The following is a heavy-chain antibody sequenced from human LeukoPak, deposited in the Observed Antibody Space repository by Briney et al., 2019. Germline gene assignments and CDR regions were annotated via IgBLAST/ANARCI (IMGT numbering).Heavy chain of an antibody. Sequence: PGGSLRLSCAASGFTFSSYGTHWVRQAPGKGLEWVAVIWYDGSNKYYADSVKGRFTISRDNANNSLYLQMNSPRVEDTAVYYCAREATTVLDAFDIWGQGTMVTVSS. CDR1: GFTFSSYG. J-gene: IGHJ3*02. V-gene: IGHV3-33*01. CDR2: IWYDGSNK. D-gene: IGHD1-1*01. CDR3: AREATTVLDAFDI.